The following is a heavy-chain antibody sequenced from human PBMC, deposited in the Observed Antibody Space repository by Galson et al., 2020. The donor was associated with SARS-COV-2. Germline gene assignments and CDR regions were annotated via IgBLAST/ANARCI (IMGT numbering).Heavy chain of an antibody. Sequence: SQTLPLTCAVYGGSFSDCYWTWIRQPPGKGLEWIGEINHSGSTNYNASLKSRVTISVDTSKNQFSLIVTSLTAADTAVYYCARTRYHDYIWGTDRNGFDIWGQGTMVTFSS. CDR3: ARTRYHDYIWGTDRNGFDI. J-gene: IGHJ3*02. CDR1: GGSFSDCY. V-gene: IGHV4-34*01. D-gene: IGHD3-16*02. CDR2: INHSGST.